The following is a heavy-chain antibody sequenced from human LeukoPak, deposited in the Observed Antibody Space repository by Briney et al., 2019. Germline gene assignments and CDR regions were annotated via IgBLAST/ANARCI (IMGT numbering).Heavy chain of an antibody. CDR3: ARGARYCSSTSCYSDDAFDI. CDR1: GFTLSSNY. CDR2: IYSGGST. D-gene: IGHD2-2*01. J-gene: IGHJ3*02. V-gene: IGHV3-66*02. Sequence: GGSLRLSCAASGFTLSSNYMSWVRHAPGKGLEWVSVIYSGGSTYYADSVKGQFTISRDNSKNTLYLQMNSLRAEDTAVYYCARGARYCSSTSCYSDDAFDIWGQGTMVTVSS.